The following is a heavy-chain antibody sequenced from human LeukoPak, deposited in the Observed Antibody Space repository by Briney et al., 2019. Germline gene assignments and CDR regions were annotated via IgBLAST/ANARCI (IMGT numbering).Heavy chain of an antibody. D-gene: IGHD3-22*01. V-gene: IGHV3-30*18. CDR1: GFTFSSYG. J-gene: IGHJ4*02. Sequence: GGSLRLSCAASGFTFSSYGMHWVRQAPGKGLEWVAVISYDGSNKYYADSVQGRLTIATDNSKNTLYLQMNSLRAEDTAVYYCAKDKYYDSSGYYTTIDGWGQPTPVTAPS. CDR2: ISYDGSNK. CDR3: AKDKYYDSSGYYTTIDG.